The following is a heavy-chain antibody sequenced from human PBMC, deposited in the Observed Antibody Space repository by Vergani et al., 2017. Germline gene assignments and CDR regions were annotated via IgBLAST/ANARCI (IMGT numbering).Heavy chain of an antibody. V-gene: IGHV4-61*02. CDR2: LYYSGIT. Sequence: QVQLQESGPGLVKTSQSLSLTCTVSGGSICGVSSYLSWVRQPAGKGLEWLWRLYYSGITDYNPSLESRVTISGDTSKNTFSLKLNSVTAAETAIYYCARDSAVGGTFDSWGQGTLGSVSS. J-gene: IGHJ4*02. CDR3: ARDSAVGGTFDS. CDR1: GGSICGVSSY. D-gene: IGHD1-26*01.